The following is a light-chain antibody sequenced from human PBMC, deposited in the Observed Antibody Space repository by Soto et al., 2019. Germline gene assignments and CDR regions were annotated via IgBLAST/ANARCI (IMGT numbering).Light chain of an antibody. Sequence: EIVLTQSPATLSLSPGERATLSCRASQSVSSYLAWYQQKPGQAPRLLTYDASNRATGIPARFSGSGSGTDFTLTISSLKPEDFAVYYCQQRSNWPPMTFGQGTRLEIK. CDR1: QSVSSY. CDR2: DAS. V-gene: IGKV3-11*01. J-gene: IGKJ5*01. CDR3: QQRSNWPPMT.